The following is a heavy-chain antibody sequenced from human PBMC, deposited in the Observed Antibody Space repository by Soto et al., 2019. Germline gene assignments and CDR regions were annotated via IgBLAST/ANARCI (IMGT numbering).Heavy chain of an antibody. D-gene: IGHD3-9*01. Sequence: GASVKVSCKASGYTFTGYYMHWVRQAPGQGLEWMGWINPNSGGTNYAQKFQGWVTMTRDTSISTAYMELSRLRSDDTAVYYCARGAVLRYFDWLLCPSIRNYYYYYYMDVWGKGTTVTVSS. CDR1: GYTFTGYY. CDR3: ARGAVLRYFDWLLCPSIRNYYYYYYMDV. J-gene: IGHJ6*03. CDR2: INPNSGGT. V-gene: IGHV1-2*04.